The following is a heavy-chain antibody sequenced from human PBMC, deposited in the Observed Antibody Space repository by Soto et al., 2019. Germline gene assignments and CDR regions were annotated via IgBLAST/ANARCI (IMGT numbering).Heavy chain of an antibody. Sequence: QVQLVESGGGVVQPGRSLRLSCAASGFTFSSYAMHWVRQAPGKGLEWVAVISYDGSNKYYADSVKGRFTISRDNSKNTLYLQMNSLRAEDTAVYYCARDQEYYYGSGSYLYGIDVWGQGTTVTVSS. CDR3: ARDQEYYYGSGSYLYGIDV. J-gene: IGHJ6*02. CDR2: ISYDGSNK. CDR1: GFTFSSYA. D-gene: IGHD3-10*01. V-gene: IGHV3-30-3*01.